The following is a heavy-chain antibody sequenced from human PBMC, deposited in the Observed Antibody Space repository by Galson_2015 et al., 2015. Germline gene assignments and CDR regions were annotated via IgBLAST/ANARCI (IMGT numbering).Heavy chain of an antibody. J-gene: IGHJ4*02. CDR3: ARDHFRLIQGAPGVY. Sequence: SVKVSCKASGYTFTSYAMHWVRQAPGQRLEWMGWINAGNGNTKYSQKFQGRVTITRDTSASTAYMGLSSLRSEDTAVYYCARDHFRLIQGAPGVYWGQGTLVTVSS. CDR2: INAGNGNT. D-gene: IGHD3-10*01. CDR1: GYTFTSYA. V-gene: IGHV1-3*01.